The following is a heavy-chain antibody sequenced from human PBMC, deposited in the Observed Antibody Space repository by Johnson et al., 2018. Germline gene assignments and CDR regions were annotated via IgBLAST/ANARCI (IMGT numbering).Heavy chain of an antibody. J-gene: IGHJ4*02. Sequence: QVQLQESGPGLVKPWETLSLTCTVSGDSITSHYWSWIRQSPGRGLEWIGYIYYSASPTYNPSLPSRVTMSVDTSKSPFSLNLRSVTAADPAVYYCARDIRGSGDYAYLDYWGPGTLVTGSS. CDR2: IYYSASP. V-gene: IGHV4-59*11. CDR1: GDSITSHY. D-gene: IGHD2-21*02. CDR3: ARDIRGSGDYAYLDY.